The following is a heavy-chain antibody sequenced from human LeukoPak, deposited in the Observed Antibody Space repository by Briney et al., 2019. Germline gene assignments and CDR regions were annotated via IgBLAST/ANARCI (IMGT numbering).Heavy chain of an antibody. D-gene: IGHD3-22*01. J-gene: IGHJ4*02. CDR3: ARGSGYYYGDFDY. CDR1: GGSISSSNYY. CDR2: IYYSGSA. Sequence: PSETLSLTCTVSGGSISSSNYYWGWIRQPPGKGLEWIGSIYYSGSAYYNPSLKSRVTISVDTPKNQFSLKLSSVTAADTAVYYCARGSGYYYGDFDYWGQGTLVTVSS. V-gene: IGHV4-39*01.